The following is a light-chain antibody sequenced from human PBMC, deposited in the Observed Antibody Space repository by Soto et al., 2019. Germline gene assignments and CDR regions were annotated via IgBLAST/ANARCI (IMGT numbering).Light chain of an antibody. CDR1: QSLSSS. Sequence: LTQSPGTLSLSPGERATLFCRASQSLSSSLAWYQQKSGQAPRLLIFGAATRAADIPDRFSGSGSGTDFTLTISRLEPEDFAVYYCQRYGSSPTFGQGTKVDIK. CDR3: QRYGSSPT. CDR2: GAA. V-gene: IGKV3-20*01. J-gene: IGKJ1*01.